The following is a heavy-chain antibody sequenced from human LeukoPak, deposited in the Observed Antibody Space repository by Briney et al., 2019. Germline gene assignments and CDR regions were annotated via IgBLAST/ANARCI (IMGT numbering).Heavy chain of an antibody. D-gene: IGHD1-26*01. CDR2: IRYDGSNK. Sequence: GGSLRLSCAASGFTFSSYGMHWVRQAPGKGLEWVALIRYDGSNKYYADSVKGRFTISRDNSKNTLYLQMNSLRAEDTAVYYCAKDRRVGASYFDYWGQGTLVTVSS. J-gene: IGHJ4*02. CDR1: GFTFSSYG. V-gene: IGHV3-30*02. CDR3: AKDRRVGASYFDY.